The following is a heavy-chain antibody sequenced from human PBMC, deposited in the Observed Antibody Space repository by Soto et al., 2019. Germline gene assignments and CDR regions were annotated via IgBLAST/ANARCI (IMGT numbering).Heavy chain of an antibody. Sequence: PSETLSLTCSVSGAALNSGNYYWSWIRQVPGKGLEWIGRIYVTGAVDYNPSLRDRITISQDTSERQFSLNLRLVTAADTAVYYCARLRIATNNYKWFDPWGQGTLVTVSS. V-gene: IGHV4-31*03. CDR2: IYVTGAV. J-gene: IGHJ5*02. D-gene: IGHD2-21*01. CDR1: GAALNSGNYY. CDR3: ARLRIATNNYKWFDP.